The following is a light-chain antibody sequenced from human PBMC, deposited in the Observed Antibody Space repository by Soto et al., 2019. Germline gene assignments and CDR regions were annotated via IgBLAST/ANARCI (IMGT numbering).Light chain of an antibody. CDR2: DAS. CDR1: QSISSW. J-gene: IGKJ1*01. Sequence: DIQMTQSPSTLSASVGDRVTITCRASQSISSWLAWYQQKPGKAPKLLIYDASSLESGVPSRFSGSGSGTEFTLTISSLQPDDFATYYCQQYNSDSPFGQGTKVEIK. CDR3: QQYNSDSP. V-gene: IGKV1-5*01.